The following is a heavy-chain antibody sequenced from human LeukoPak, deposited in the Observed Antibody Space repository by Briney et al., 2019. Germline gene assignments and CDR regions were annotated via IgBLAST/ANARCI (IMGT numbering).Heavy chain of an antibody. J-gene: IGHJ4*02. CDR1: GYTFTSYG. Sequence: ASVKVSCKTSGYTFTSYGISWVRQAPGQGLEWMGWISAYNGNTNYAPKLQGRVTMTTDTSTSTAYMELRSLRSDDTAVYYCARESGYVLPADYWGQGTQVTVSS. D-gene: IGHD5-12*01. CDR3: ARESGYVLPADY. CDR2: ISAYNGNT. V-gene: IGHV1-18*01.